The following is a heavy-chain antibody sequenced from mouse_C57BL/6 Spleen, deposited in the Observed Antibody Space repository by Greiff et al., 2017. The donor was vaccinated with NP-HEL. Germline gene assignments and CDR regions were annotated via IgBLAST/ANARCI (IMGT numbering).Heavy chain of an antibody. J-gene: IGHJ3*01. V-gene: IGHV1-81*01. D-gene: IGHD2-1*01. Sequence: VQLQQSGAELARPGASVKLSCKASGYTFTSHGISWVKQRTGQGLEWIGEIYPRSGNTYYNEKFKGKDTLTADKSSSTAYMELRSLTSEDSAVYYCGRHEYYGISICFAYWGQGTLLTVSS. CDR3: GRHEYYGISICFAY. CDR1: GYTFTSHG. CDR2: IYPRSGNT.